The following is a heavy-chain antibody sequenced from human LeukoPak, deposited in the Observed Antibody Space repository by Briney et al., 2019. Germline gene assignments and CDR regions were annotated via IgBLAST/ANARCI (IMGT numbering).Heavy chain of an antibody. CDR2: ITSNSRYI. J-gene: IGHJ6*03. V-gene: IGHV3-21*01. CDR3: ARAPTYYYDSSGPILLAHFYMDV. CDR1: GFTFSSYW. D-gene: IGHD3-22*01. Sequence: GGSLRLSCAASGFTFSSYWMSWVRQAPGKGLEWVSSITSNSRYIFYADSVKGRFTISRDNAKNSLYVQMNSLRAEDTAVYYCARAPTYYYDSSGPILLAHFYMDVWGRGTTVTVSS.